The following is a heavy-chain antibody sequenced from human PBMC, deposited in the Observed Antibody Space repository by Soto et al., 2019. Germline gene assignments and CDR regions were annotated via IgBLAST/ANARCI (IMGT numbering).Heavy chain of an antibody. Sequence: ESGGDLVQPGGSLRLSCAASGFTFSSYAMNWVRPAPGKGLEWVSAISGSGGNTFYADSVKGRFTISRDNSKNTLFLQMHSLRAEDTAIYYCAMLNSGSYSYHGMDVWGQGTTVTVSS. J-gene: IGHJ6*02. CDR3: AMLNSGSYSYHGMDV. V-gene: IGHV3-23*01. CDR2: ISGSGGNT. D-gene: IGHD1-26*01. CDR1: GFTFSSYA.